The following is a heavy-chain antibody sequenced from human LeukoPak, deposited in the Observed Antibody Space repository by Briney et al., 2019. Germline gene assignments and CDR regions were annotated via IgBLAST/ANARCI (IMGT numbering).Heavy chain of an antibody. V-gene: IGHV3-30*18. Sequence: PGGSLRLSCAASGFTFSSYGMHWVRQAPGKGLEWVAVISYDGSNKYYADSVKGRFTISRDNSKNTLYLQVNSLRAEDTAVYYCAKSPQVLLWFGELYYWGQGTLVTVSS. D-gene: IGHD3-10*01. CDR2: ISYDGSNK. J-gene: IGHJ4*02. CDR1: GFTFSSYG. CDR3: AKSPQVLLWFGELYY.